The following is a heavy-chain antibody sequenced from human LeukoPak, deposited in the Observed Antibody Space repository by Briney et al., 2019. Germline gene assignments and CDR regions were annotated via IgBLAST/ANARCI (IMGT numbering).Heavy chain of an antibody. Sequence: PSETLSLTCTVSGASTSSSDYYWGWIRQPPGKGLEWIGSIYYSGNTYYNPSLKSRVTIFVDTSKNQFSLKLSPVTAADTAVYYCARHHRQWLPPNWFDPWGQGTLVTVSS. CDR1: GASTSSSDYY. CDR2: IYYSGNT. V-gene: IGHV4-39*01. J-gene: IGHJ5*02. D-gene: IGHD6-19*01. CDR3: ARHHRQWLPPNWFDP.